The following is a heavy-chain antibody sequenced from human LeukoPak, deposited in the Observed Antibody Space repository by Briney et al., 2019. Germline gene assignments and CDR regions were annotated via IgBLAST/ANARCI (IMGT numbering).Heavy chain of an antibody. J-gene: IGHJ6*03. CDR2: ISGSGGST. Sequence: GGSLRLSCAASGFTFSSYAMSWVRQAPGKGLEWVSAISGSGGSTYYADSVKGRFTISRDNSKNTLYLQMNSLRAEDTAVYYCAKDQGIAVGYCYYYMDVWGKGTTVTVSS. CDR1: GFTFSSYA. CDR3: AKDQGIAVGYCYYYMDV. V-gene: IGHV3-23*01. D-gene: IGHD6-19*01.